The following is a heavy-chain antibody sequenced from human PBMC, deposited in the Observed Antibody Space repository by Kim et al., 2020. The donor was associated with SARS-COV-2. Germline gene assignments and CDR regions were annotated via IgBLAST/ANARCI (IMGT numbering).Heavy chain of an antibody. D-gene: IGHD3-10*01. CDR1: GFTITTYW. J-gene: IGHJ2*01. V-gene: IGHV3-7*03. Sequence: GGSLRLSCAASGFTITTYWMTWVRQAPGKGLEWVANIKFDASEKYYVDSVRGRFTISRDNAKNSLYLQINSLRAKDTAMYFCARDARGSGRDWYFDLWGRGTLVTVSS. CDR2: IKFDASEK. CDR3: ARDARGSGRDWYFDL.